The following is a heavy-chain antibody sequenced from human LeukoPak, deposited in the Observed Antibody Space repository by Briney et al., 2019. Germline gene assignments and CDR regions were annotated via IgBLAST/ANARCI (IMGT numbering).Heavy chain of an antibody. J-gene: IGHJ4*02. CDR2: IYHSGST. Sequence: KPSETLSLTCTVSGYSISSGYYWGWIRQPPGKGLEWIGSIYHSGSTYYNPSLKSRVTISVDTSKNQFSLKLSSVTAADTAVYYCARFTSHCSGGSCYPDYRGQGTLVTVSS. CDR3: ARFTSHCSGGSCYPDY. D-gene: IGHD2-15*01. V-gene: IGHV4-38-2*02. CDR1: GYSISSGYY.